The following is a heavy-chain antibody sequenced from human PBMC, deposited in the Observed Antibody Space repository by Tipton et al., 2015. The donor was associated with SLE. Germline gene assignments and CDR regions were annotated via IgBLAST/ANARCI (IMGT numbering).Heavy chain of an antibody. Sequence: TLSLTCTVYGGPLSGYWWSWIRQSPGKGLEWIGEIYPTGRTDYNPSPMSRVTISVDTSQNQFSLRLTSVTAADTALYYCARLTANFRGFGYWGQERLVTVSS. CDR2: IYPTGRT. J-gene: IGHJ4*02. CDR1: GGPLSGYW. V-gene: IGHV4-34*01. CDR3: ARLTANFRGFGY. D-gene: IGHD3-16*01.